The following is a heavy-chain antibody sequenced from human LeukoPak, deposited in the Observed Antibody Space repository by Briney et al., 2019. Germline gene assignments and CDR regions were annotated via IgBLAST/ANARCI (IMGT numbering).Heavy chain of an antibody. CDR3: AKLPDSSGYYYFDY. D-gene: IGHD3-22*01. CDR2: ISGSSGST. V-gene: IGHV3-23*01. CDR1: GFTFSSYS. J-gene: IGHJ4*02. Sequence: PGGSLRLSCAASGFTFSSYSMSWVRQAPGKGLEWVSAISGSSGSTYYTDSVKGRFTISRDNSKNTVYLQMNSLRAEDTAIYYCAKLPDSSGYYYFDYWGQGTLVTVSS.